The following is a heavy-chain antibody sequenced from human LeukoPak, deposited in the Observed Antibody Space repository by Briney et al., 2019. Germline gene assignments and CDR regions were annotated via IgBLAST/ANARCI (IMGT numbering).Heavy chain of an antibody. J-gene: IGHJ3*02. D-gene: IGHD2-2*01. Sequence: SQTLSLTCTVSGGSINSGGYYCSWIRQHPGKGLEWIGNIYYSGSTYYNPSLKSRVTISVDTSKNQFSLKLSSVTVADTAVYYCARFCNGISCIAYNAFDIWGQGTMVFVSS. CDR1: GGSINSGGYY. CDR2: IYYSGST. CDR3: ARFCNGISCIAYNAFDI. V-gene: IGHV4-31*03.